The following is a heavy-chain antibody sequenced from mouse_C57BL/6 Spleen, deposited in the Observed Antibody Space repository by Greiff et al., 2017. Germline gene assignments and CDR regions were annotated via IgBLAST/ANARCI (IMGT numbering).Heavy chain of an antibody. Sequence: EVHLVESGPGLVKPSQSLSLTCSVTGYSITSGYYWNWIRQFPGNKLEWMGYISYDGSNNYNPSLKNRISITRDTSKNQFFLKLNSVTTEDTATYYCARGYYYGSRDFAYWGQGTLVTVSA. J-gene: IGHJ3*01. CDR2: ISYDGSN. CDR3: ARGYYYGSRDFAY. CDR1: GYSITSGYY. D-gene: IGHD1-1*01. V-gene: IGHV3-6*01.